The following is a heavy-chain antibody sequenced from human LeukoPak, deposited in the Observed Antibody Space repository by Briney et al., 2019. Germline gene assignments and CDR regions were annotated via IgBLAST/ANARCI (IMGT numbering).Heavy chain of an antibody. J-gene: IGHJ4*02. CDR2: IYYSGST. CDR3: ARVIDRGDMTGDMDLP. D-gene: IGHD2-21*02. Sequence: SETLSLTCTVSGGSISSYYWSWIRQPPGKGLEWIGYIYYSGSTNYNPSLKSRVTISVDTSKNQFSLKLSSVTAADTAVYYCARVIDRGDMTGDMDLPWGQGTLVTVSS. CDR1: GGSISSYY. V-gene: IGHV4-59*01.